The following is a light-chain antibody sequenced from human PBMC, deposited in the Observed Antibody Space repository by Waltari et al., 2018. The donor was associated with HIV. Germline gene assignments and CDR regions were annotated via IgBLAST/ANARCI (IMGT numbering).Light chain of an antibody. Sequence: SYVLTQPPSVSVAPGKTASITCGGEDIGSKGVHWYQQKPGQAPVLVISYDSDLPSGIPERFSGSNSGNTATLTISRVEAGDEADYYCQVWTSSRDHPYVFGAGTKVTVL. CDR2: YDS. J-gene: IGLJ1*01. V-gene: IGLV3-21*04. CDR1: DIGSKG. CDR3: QVWTSSRDHPYV.